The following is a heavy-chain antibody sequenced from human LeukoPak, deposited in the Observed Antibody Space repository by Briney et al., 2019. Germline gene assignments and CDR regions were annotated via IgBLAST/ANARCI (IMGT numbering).Heavy chain of an antibody. Sequence: ASVKVSCKASGYTFTGYYMHWVRQAPGQGLEWMGWINPNSGGTNYAQKFQGRVTMTRDTSISTAYMELSRLRSDDTAVYYCARVAVPAAGYNWFDPWGQGTLVTVSS. CDR3: ARVAVPAAGYNWFDP. CDR1: GYTFTGYY. J-gene: IGHJ5*02. D-gene: IGHD2-2*01. CDR2: INPNSGGT. V-gene: IGHV1-2*02.